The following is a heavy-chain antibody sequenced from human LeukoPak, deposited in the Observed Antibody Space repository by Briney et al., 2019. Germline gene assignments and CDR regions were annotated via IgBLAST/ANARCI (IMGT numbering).Heavy chain of an antibody. D-gene: IGHD3-22*01. J-gene: IGHJ3*02. Sequence: GASVKVSCKASGYTFTGYYMHWVRQAPGQGLEWMGRINPNSGGANYAQKFQGRVTMTRATSISTAYMELSRLRSDDTAVYYCASKTPSHYYDSSGYYVGAFDIWGQGTMVTVSS. CDR1: GYTFTGYY. V-gene: IGHV1-2*06. CDR2: INPNSGGA. CDR3: ASKTPSHYYDSSGYYVGAFDI.